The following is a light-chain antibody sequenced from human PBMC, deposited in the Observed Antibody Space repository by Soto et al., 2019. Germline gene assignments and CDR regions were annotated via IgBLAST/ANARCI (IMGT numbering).Light chain of an antibody. CDR2: EVS. CDR3: ISYTSSSTLV. Sequence: QSALTQPASVSGSPGQSITISCTGTSSDVGGYNYVSWYQQHPGKAPKLMIYEVSNRPSGVSNRFSGSKSGNTASLTISGLQAHDEADYYCISYTSSSTLVFGTGTKLTVL. J-gene: IGLJ1*01. V-gene: IGLV2-14*01. CDR1: SSDVGGYNY.